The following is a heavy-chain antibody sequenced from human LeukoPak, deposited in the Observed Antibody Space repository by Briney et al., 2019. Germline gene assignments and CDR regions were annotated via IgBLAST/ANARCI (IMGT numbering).Heavy chain of an antibody. D-gene: IGHD6-13*01. CDR3: ARRFFLGIWQQLVRGWFDP. CDR1: GRSFSGYY. Sequence: PSETLSLTCAVYGRSFSGYYWSWIRQPPGKAREWIGEINHSGSTNYNPSLKSRVTISVDTSKNQFSLKLSSVTAADTAVYYCARRFFLGIWQQLVRGWFDPWGQGTLVTVSS. J-gene: IGHJ5*02. CDR2: INHSGST. V-gene: IGHV4-34*01.